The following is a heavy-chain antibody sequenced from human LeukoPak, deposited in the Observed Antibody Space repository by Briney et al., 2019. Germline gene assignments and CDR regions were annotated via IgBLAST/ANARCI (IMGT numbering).Heavy chain of an antibody. CDR2: ISISSSNI. V-gene: IGHV3-11*06. J-gene: IGHJ4*02. CDR1: GFRVSGYD. Sequence: GGSLRLSCAASGFRVSGYDLNWIRQAPGKGLEWIAYISISSSNIHYADSVRGRFTISRDNANNSLYLQLSSLRVEDTAVYFCARVRDIRALEWLSDYWGQGTLVTVSS. CDR3: ARVRDIRALEWLSDY. D-gene: IGHD3-3*01.